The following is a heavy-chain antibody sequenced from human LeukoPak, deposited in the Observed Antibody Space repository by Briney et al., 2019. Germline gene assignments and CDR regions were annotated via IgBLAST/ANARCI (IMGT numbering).Heavy chain of an antibody. V-gene: IGHV1-2*02. D-gene: IGHD4-11*01. CDR2: INPNSGAT. Sequence: ASVKVSCKASGYTFTAYFIHWVRQAPGQGLEWMGWINPNSGATHYEWNFQGRVTMTRDTSISTAHMELSSLRSDDTAVYYCTRPPTITTWRIFDFWGQGTLVTVSS. CDR3: TRPPTITTWRIFDF. J-gene: IGHJ4*02. CDR1: GYTFTAYF.